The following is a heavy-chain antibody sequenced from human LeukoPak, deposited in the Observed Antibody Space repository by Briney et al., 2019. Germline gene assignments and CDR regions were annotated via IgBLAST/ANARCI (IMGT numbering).Heavy chain of an antibody. J-gene: IGHJ4*02. D-gene: IGHD1-26*01. CDR1: GFTFSRYG. CDR3: ARDRAYSGGDPKHFDY. CDR2: IWYDGTNI. Sequence: GGSLRLSCAASGFTFSRYGMHWVRQAPGKGLEWVAVIWYDGTNIKYADSVKGRFTVSRDNSKNTLYLQMNSLRAEGTAVYYCARDRAYSGGDPKHFDYWGQGTLVTVSS. V-gene: IGHV3-33*01.